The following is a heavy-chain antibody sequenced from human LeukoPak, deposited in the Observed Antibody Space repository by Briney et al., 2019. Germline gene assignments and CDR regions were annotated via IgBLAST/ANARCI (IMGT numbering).Heavy chain of an antibody. V-gene: IGHV3-11*01. D-gene: IGHD4-17*01. CDR3: AKLSLNYGDYVGGYWYFDL. J-gene: IGHJ2*01. CDR2: ISSSGSTI. CDR1: GFTFSDYY. Sequence: GGSLRLSCAASGFTFSDYYMSWIRQAPGKGLEWVSYISSSGSTIYYADSVKGRFTISRDNAKNSLYLQMNSLRAEDTAVYYCAKLSLNYGDYVGGYWYFDLWGRGTLVTVSS.